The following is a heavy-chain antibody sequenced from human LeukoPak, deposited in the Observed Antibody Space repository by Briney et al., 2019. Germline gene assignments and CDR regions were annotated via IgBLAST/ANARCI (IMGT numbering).Heavy chain of an antibody. CDR1: GGSISSGSYY. V-gene: IGHV4-61*02. CDR3: ARGPHTMFAIDY. Sequence: TLSLTCTVSGGSISSGSYYWSWIRQPAGKGLEWIGRIYTSGSTNYNPSLKSRVTISVDTSKNQFSLKLSSVTAADTAVYYCARGPHTMFAIDYWGQGTLVTVSS. CDR2: IYTSGST. D-gene: IGHD3-10*02. J-gene: IGHJ4*02.